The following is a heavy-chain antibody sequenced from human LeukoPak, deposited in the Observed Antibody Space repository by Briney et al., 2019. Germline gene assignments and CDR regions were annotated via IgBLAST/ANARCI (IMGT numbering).Heavy chain of an antibody. J-gene: IGHJ5*02. CDR1: GFTVSSNY. Sequence: GGSLRLSCAASGFTVSSNYMSWVRQAPGKGLEWVSVIYSGGSTYYADSVKGRFTISRDNSKSTLYLQMNSLRAEDTAVYYCARDPSSSWVFDPWGQGTLVTVSS. D-gene: IGHD6-13*01. V-gene: IGHV3-66*01. CDR2: IYSGGST. CDR3: ARDPSSSWVFDP.